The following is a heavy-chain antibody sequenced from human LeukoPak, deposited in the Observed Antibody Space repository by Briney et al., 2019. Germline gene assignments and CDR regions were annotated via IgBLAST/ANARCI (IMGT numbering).Heavy chain of an antibody. V-gene: IGHV4-59*08. CDR1: GGSISSYY. Sequence: SETLSLTCTVSGGSISSYYWSWIRQPPGKGLEWIGYIYYSGSTNYNPSLKSRVTMSVDTSKNQFSLSLSSVTAADTAVYYCVTPGQSGWWVYFNYWGQGTVVTVSS. CDR2: IYYSGST. CDR3: VTPGQSGWWVYFNY. D-gene: IGHD3-3*01. J-gene: IGHJ4*02.